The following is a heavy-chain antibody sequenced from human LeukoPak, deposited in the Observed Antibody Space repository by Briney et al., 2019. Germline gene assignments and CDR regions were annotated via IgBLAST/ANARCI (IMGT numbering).Heavy chain of an antibody. V-gene: IGHV1-2*06. CDR1: GYTFADYF. Sequence: ASVKVSCKTSGYTFADYFIHWVRQAPGQGLEWMGRINANSGVTGYEQKFQGRVTMTRDTSISTAYVEVNWLISDDTAIYYCARDVSSTPNWEFDYWGQGTLVIVSS. J-gene: IGHJ4*02. CDR2: INANSGVT. D-gene: IGHD1-26*01. CDR3: ARDVSSTPNWEFDY.